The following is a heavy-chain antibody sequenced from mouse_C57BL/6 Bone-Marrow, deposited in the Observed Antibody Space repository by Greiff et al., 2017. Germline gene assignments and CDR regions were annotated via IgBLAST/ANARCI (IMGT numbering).Heavy chain of an antibody. CDR2: IPPNSGSP. J-gene: IGHJ4*01. CDR3: ARRGSSFAKDY. V-gene: IGHV1-64*01. D-gene: IGHD1-1*01. CDR1: GYTFTSYC. Sequence: QVQLQQPGAELVKPGASVKLSCKASGYTFTSYCMHWVKQRPGKGLEWIGMIPPNSGSPNYNEKFKSKATLTVDKSSSTAYMQLSRLTSEDAAVDYCARRGSSFAKDYWGQGTAVTVSS.